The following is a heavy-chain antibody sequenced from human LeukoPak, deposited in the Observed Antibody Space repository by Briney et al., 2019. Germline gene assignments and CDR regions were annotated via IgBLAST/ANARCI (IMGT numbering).Heavy chain of an antibody. V-gene: IGHV3-30-3*01. D-gene: IGHD1-26*01. CDR3: ARDGVEWELLFLYY. Sequence: GGSLRLSCAASGFTFSSYAMHWVRQAPGKGLEWVAVISYDGSNKYYADSVKGRFTISRDNSKNTLYLQMNSLRAEDTAVYYCARDGVEWELLFLYYWGQGTLVTVSS. J-gene: IGHJ4*02. CDR2: ISYDGSNK. CDR1: GFTFSSYA.